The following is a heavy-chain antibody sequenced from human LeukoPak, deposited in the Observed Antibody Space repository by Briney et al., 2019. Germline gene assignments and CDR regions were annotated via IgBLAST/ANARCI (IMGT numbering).Heavy chain of an antibody. V-gene: IGHV1-69*13. CDR3: AGEYYYDSSGYYKFDY. CDR1: GGTFSSYA. CDR2: IIPIFGTA. D-gene: IGHD3-22*01. J-gene: IGHJ4*02. Sequence: ASVKVSCKASGGTFSSYAISWVRQAPGQGLEWMGGIIPIFGTANYAQTFQGRVTITADESTSTAYMELSSLRSEDTAVYYCAGEYYYDSSGYYKFDYWGQGTLVTVSS.